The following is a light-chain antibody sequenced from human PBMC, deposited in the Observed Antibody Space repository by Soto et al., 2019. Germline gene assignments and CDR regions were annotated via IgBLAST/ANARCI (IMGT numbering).Light chain of an antibody. CDR1: QNINVY. Sequence: DIQMTQSPSSLSASVGDRVIITCRASQNINVYLNWFQQIPGQAPKLLIYSTSNLQSGVPSRFSGSGSGTAFTLAISSLQREDFATYYCQQIYSTQYSFGPGTKVHVK. CDR3: QQIYSTQYS. CDR2: STS. V-gene: IGKV1-39*01. J-gene: IGKJ3*01.